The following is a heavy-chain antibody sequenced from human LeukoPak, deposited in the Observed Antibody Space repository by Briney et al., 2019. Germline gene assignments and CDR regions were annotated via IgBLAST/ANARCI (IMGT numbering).Heavy chain of an antibody. CDR1: GFTFSNYW. J-gene: IGHJ1*01. Sequence: GGSLRLSCATSGFTFSNYWMNWVRQAPGKGLEWVANIKQDGSEKYYVDSVKGRFTISRDNAKNSLFLQMNGLRADDTAVYYCARDPQTNSWPEYFLHWGQGTLVTVCS. CDR3: ARDPQTNSWPEYFLH. CDR2: IKQDGSEK. V-gene: IGHV3-7*04. D-gene: IGHD6-13*01.